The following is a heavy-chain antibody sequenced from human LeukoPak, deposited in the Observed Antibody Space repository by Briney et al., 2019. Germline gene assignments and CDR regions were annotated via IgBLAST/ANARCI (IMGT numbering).Heavy chain of an antibody. Sequence: ASVKVSCKASGYTFTGYYMHWVRQAPGQGLEWMGWINPNSGGTNYAQKFQGWVTMTRDTSISTAYMELSRLRSDDTAVYYCARFPLRYSPNYYYYGMDVWGQGTTVTVSS. J-gene: IGHJ6*02. CDR3: ARFPLRYSPNYYYYGMDV. V-gene: IGHV1-2*04. CDR1: GYTFTGYY. CDR2: INPNSGGT. D-gene: IGHD6-13*01.